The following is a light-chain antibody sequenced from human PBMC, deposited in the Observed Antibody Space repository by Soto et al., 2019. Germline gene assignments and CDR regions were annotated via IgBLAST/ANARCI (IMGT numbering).Light chain of an antibody. V-gene: IGKV3-20*01. Sequence: EIVLTQSPGTLSLSPGERATLSCRASQSVSSSYLAWYQQKPGQAPRLLIYGASSRATGIPDRFSGSGSGTDFPLNISRLEPEDFAVYYCQHYGSSLFTFGPGTKVDIK. CDR2: GAS. J-gene: IGKJ3*01. CDR1: QSVSSSY. CDR3: QHYGSSLFT.